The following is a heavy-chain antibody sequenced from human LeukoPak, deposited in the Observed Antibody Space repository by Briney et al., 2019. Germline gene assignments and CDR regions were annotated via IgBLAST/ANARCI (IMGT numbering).Heavy chain of an antibody. CDR3: ARDPENYYDSRPYWYFDL. CDR2: IYHSGST. Sequence: SETLSLTCAVYGGSFSGYYWGWIRQPPGKGLEWIGSIYHSGSTYYNPSLKSRVTISVDTSKNQFSLKLSSVTAADTAVYYCARDPENYYDSRPYWYFDLWGRGTLVTVSS. V-gene: IGHV4-34*01. D-gene: IGHD3-22*01. CDR1: GGSFSGYY. J-gene: IGHJ2*01.